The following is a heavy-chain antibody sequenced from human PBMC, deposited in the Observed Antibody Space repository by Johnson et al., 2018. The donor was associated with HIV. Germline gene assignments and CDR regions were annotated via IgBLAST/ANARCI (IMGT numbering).Heavy chain of an antibody. V-gene: IGHV3-30*14. CDR3: ARDLRNSGWSNGFDV. CDR1: GFTFDDYA. D-gene: IGHD6-19*01. CDR2: ISYDGSNK. J-gene: IGHJ3*01. Sequence: QVHLVESGGSVVRPGGSLRLSCEASGFTFDDYAMHWVRQAPGKGLEWVAVISYDGSNKDYADSVKGRFSISRDNSKNTLYLQMNSLRSEDTALYYCARDLRNSGWSNGFDVWGQGTMVTVSS.